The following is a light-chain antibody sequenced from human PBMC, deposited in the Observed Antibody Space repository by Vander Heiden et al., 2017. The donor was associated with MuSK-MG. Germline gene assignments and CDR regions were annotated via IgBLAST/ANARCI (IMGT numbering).Light chain of an antibody. J-gene: IGKJ5*01. V-gene: IGKV3-11*01. CDR1: QSITTS. Sequence: EIVLTQSPGTLSLSPGERATLSCRASQSITTSLAWYQQKPGQAPRLLIYDASTRATGVPARFSGSGYGTDFTLTISTLEPEDFAVYFCQQRSNWPPITFGQGTRVEIK. CDR2: DAS. CDR3: QQRSNWPPIT.